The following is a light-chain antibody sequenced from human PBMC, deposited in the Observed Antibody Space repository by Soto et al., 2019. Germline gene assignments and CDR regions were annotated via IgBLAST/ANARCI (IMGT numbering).Light chain of an antibody. CDR3: ASWDDRLNGVI. Sequence: QSVLTQPPSASGTPGQRVTISCSGSNSNIGSNTVNWYQQLPGTAPKLLIYDNNKRPSGVPGRFSDSKSGTSVSLAIRGLQSEDEADYYCASWDDRLNGVIFGGGTKLTVL. CDR1: NSNIGSNT. J-gene: IGLJ2*01. CDR2: DNN. V-gene: IGLV1-44*01.